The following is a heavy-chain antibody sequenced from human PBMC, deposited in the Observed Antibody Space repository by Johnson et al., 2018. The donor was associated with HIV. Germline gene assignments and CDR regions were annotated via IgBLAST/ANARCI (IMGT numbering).Heavy chain of an antibody. V-gene: IGHV3-7*01. CDR2: INPDGSAK. CDR3: AKGGSYSDEWAFDI. CDR1: GFTFSSYW. D-gene: IGHD1-26*01. Sequence: VQVVESGGGLVQPGGSLRLSCAASGFTFSSYWMSWVRQAPGKGLEWVANINPDGSAKYYVDSVKGRFTISRDNSKNTLYLQMNSLRAEDTAVYYCAKGGSYSDEWAFDIWGQGTMVTISS. J-gene: IGHJ3*02.